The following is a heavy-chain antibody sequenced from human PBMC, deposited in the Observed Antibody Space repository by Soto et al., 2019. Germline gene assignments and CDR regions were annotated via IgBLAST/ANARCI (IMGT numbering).Heavy chain of an antibody. CDR3: AKKGGQNSGGIIYYFDY. D-gene: IGHD5-12*01. CDR1: GFTFDDYA. V-gene: IGHV3-9*01. Sequence: EVQLVESGGGLVQPGRSLRLSCAASGFTFDDYAMHWVRQAPGKGLEWVSGISWNSGSIGYADSVKGRFTISRDNAKNSLYLQMNSLRAEDTALYYCAKKGGQNSGGIIYYFDYWGQGTLVTVSS. CDR2: ISWNSGSI. J-gene: IGHJ4*02.